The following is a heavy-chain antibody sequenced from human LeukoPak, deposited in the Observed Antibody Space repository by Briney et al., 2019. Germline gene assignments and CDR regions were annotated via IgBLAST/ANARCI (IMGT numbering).Heavy chain of an antibody. J-gene: IGHJ4*02. V-gene: IGHV1-2*02. D-gene: IGHD3-22*01. CDR1: GYTFSGYY. CDR2: INPNSGDT. Sequence: ASVKVSCKASGYTFSGYYIHWVRQAPGHRHEGMGWINPNSGDTYYSQKFQGRVTMTRDPSISTAYMEVNRLTSDDTAVYFCARGYRDSIGPCLDSWGQGTLVTVSS. CDR3: ARGYRDSIGPCLDS.